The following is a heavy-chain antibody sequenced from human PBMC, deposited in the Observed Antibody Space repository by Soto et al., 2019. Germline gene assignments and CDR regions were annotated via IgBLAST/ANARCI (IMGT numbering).Heavy chain of an antibody. CDR3: AKGSRGIAAAGPPDY. CDR2: INPSGGST. D-gene: IGHD6-13*01. J-gene: IGHJ4*02. CDR1: GYTFTSYY. V-gene: IGHV1-46*01. Sequence: ASVKVSCKASGYTFTSYYMHWVRQAPGQGLEWMGIINPSGGSTSYAQKFQGRVTMTRDTSTSTVYMELSSLRSEDKAVYHCAKGSRGIAAAGPPDYWGQGTLVTVSS.